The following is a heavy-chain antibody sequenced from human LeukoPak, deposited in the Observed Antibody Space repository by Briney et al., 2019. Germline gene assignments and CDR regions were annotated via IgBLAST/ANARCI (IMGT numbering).Heavy chain of an antibody. Sequence: SETLSLTCTVSGGSFSSGDYSWNWIRQPAGQGPEWIGRLFSSGTTNYNPSLKSRVTISGDTSNNQFSLKLSSVTAADTAVYYCARDGSGWYFDYWGQGTLVTVSS. V-gene: IGHV4-61*10. CDR1: GGSFSSGDYS. CDR2: LFSSGTT. J-gene: IGHJ4*02. D-gene: IGHD6-19*01. CDR3: ARDGSGWYFDY.